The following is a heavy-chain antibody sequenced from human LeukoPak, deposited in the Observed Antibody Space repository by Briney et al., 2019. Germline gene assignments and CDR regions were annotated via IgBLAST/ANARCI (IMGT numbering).Heavy chain of an antibody. CDR3: ARCLEVAGYYYYGMDV. D-gene: IGHD2-15*01. Sequence: PSETLSLTCTVSGGSISSSSYYWGWIRQPPGKGLEWIGYIYYSGSTYYNPSLKSRVTISVDTSKNQFSLKLSSVTAADTVVYYCARCLEVAGYYYYGMDVWGQGTTVTVSS. CDR2: IYYSGST. J-gene: IGHJ6*02. V-gene: IGHV4-31*03. CDR1: GGSISSSSYY.